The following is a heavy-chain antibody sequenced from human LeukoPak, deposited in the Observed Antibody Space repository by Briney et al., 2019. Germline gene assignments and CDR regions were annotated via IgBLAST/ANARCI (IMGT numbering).Heavy chain of an antibody. CDR3: ARAEGYCSGGSCYSGWFDP. CDR1: GGSISTYY. V-gene: IGHV4-4*07. J-gene: IGHJ5*02. CDR2: IYSSGRT. D-gene: IGHD2-15*01. Sequence: PSETLSLTCTVSGGSISTYYWSLIRQPAGKGLEWIGRIYSSGRTNYNPSFKSRVTMSVDTSKNQFSLKLSSVTAADTAVYYCARAEGYCSGGSCYSGWFDPWGQGTLVTVSS.